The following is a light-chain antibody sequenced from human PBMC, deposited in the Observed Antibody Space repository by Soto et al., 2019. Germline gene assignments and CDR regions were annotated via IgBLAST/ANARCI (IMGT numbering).Light chain of an antibody. CDR1: QRISSW. Sequence: IQMTQSPSTLSASLGDRVTITCRASQRISSWLAWYQQKPGKAPNPLIYDASSLESGVPSRFSGSGSGTEFTLTISSLQPDDFATYYCQQYNSYSQTFGQGTKVDI. J-gene: IGKJ1*01. CDR3: QQYNSYSQT. CDR2: DAS. V-gene: IGKV1-5*01.